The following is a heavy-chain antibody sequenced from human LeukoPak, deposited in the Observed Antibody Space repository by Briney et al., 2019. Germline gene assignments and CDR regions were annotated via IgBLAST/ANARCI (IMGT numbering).Heavy chain of an antibody. D-gene: IGHD6-13*01. CDR2: ISYDGTNK. CDR3: AKPYLAAAGTVISAFDI. Sequence: GGSLRLSCAASGFTFSSYGMHWVRQAPGKGLEWVAVISYDGTNKYHADSVKGRFTISRDSSKNTLYLQMNSLRAEDTAVYYCAKPYLAAAGTVISAFDIWGQGTMVTVSS. J-gene: IGHJ3*02. CDR1: GFTFSSYG. V-gene: IGHV3-30*18.